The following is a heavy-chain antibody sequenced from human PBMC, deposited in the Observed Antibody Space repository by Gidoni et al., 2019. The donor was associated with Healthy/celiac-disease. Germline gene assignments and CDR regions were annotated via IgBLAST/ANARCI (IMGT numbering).Heavy chain of an antibody. V-gene: IGHV4-39*01. Sequence: QLQLQESGPGLVKPSETLSLTCTVSGGSISSSSYYWGWIRQPPGKGLEWIGSIYYSGSTYYNPSLKSRVTISVDTSKNQFSLKLSSVTAADTAVYYCARGEHCSGGSCYLEGWFDPWGQGTLVTVSS. J-gene: IGHJ5*02. CDR2: IYYSGST. CDR1: GGSISSSSYY. D-gene: IGHD2-15*01. CDR3: ARGEHCSGGSCYLEGWFDP.